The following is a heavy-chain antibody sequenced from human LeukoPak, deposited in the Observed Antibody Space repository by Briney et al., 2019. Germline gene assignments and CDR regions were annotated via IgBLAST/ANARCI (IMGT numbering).Heavy chain of an antibody. J-gene: IGHJ3*02. V-gene: IGHV4-34*01. D-gene: IGHD2-8*02. CDR3: ATGGTLLADYAFDI. CDR1: GGSFSGHY. Sequence: SETLSLTCAVYGGSFSGHYWSWIRQPPGKGLEWIGEINHSGRTNYIPSLMSRVTISVDTSKTQFSLKVTSVTAAGTAVYFCATGGTLLADYAFDIWGQGTVVTVSS. CDR2: INHSGRT.